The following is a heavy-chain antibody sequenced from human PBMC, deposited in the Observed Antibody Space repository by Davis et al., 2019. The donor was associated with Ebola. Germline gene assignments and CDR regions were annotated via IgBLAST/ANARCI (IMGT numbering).Heavy chain of an antibody. CDR1: GGSFSNYY. V-gene: IGHV4-59*01. CDR3: ARAFGYHYDSSGYSYYSDYMDV. Sequence: MPSETLSLTCAVYGGSFSNYYWSWIRQPPGKGLEWIGYIYYSGSTNYNPSLKSRVTISVDTSKNQFSLKLSSVTAADTAMYFCARAFGYHYDSSGYSYYSDYMDVWGKGTTVTVSS. J-gene: IGHJ6*03. CDR2: IYYSGST. D-gene: IGHD3-22*01.